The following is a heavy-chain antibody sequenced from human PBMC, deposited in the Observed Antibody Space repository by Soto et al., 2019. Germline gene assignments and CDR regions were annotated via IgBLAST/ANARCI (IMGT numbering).Heavy chain of an antibody. CDR1: GGSISSYY. J-gene: IGHJ6*03. D-gene: IGHD6-6*01. Sequence: SETLSLTCTVSGGSISSYYWSWIRQPPGKGLEWIGYIYYSGSTNYNPSLKSRVTISVDTSKNQFSLKLSSVTAADTAVYYCARSSIAARLPKDYYYYYMDVWGKGTTVTVSS. CDR2: IYYSGST. CDR3: ARSSIAARLPKDYYYYYMDV. V-gene: IGHV4-59*08.